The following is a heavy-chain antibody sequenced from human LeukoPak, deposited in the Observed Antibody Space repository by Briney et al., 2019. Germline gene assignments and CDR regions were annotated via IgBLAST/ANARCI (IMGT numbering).Heavy chain of an antibody. CDR2: ISSSSSYI. CDR3: VKGPPDPLQPTSFFDY. V-gene: IGHV3-21*04. CDR1: GFTFSSYS. J-gene: IGHJ4*02. Sequence: GGSLRLSCAASGFTFSSYSMNWVRQAPGKGLEWVSSISSSSSYIYYADSVKGRFTISRDNAENSLYLQMNSLRAEDTAFYYCVKGPPDPLQPTSFFDYWGQGTLVTVSS. D-gene: IGHD2-2*01.